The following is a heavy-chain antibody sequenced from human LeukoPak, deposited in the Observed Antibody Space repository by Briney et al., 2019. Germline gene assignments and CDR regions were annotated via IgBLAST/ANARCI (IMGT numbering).Heavy chain of an antibody. V-gene: IGHV3-73*01. D-gene: IGHD6-13*01. CDR2: IRSKANSYAT. Sequence: GGSLKLSCAASGFSFSGSGIHWVRQASGKGLEWVGRIRSKANSYATAYAASVKGRVTISRDDSKNTAYLQMNSVKPDDTAVYYRTRGIDSSWYPNDWFDPWGQGTLVTVSS. J-gene: IGHJ5*02. CDR1: GFSFSGSG. CDR3: TRGIDSSWYPNDWFDP.